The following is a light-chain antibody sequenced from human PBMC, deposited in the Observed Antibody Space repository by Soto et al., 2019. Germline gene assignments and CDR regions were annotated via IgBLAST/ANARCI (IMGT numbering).Light chain of an antibody. CDR3: QAWDSSTALCV. Sequence: SYKLTQPPSVSVSPGQTASITCSGDKLGDKYACWYQQKPGQSPVLVIYQDSKRPSGIPERFSGSNSGNTATLTISGTQAMDEADYYCQAWDSSTALCVFGTGTQLTVL. V-gene: IGLV3-1*01. J-gene: IGLJ7*01. CDR2: QDS. CDR1: KLGDKY.